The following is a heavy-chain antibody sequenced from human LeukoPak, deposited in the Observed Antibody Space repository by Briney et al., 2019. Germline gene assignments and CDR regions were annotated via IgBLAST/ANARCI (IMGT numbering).Heavy chain of an antibody. CDR3: ARVLVGGTNWFDP. V-gene: IGHV3-7*02. Sequence: GGSLRLSCAASGFTFSSYEMNWVRQAPGKGLEWVANINRDGSEKYYVDSVKGRFTISRDNAKNSLYLQMNSQRAEDTAVYYCARVLVGGTNWFDPWGQGTLVTVSS. CDR1: GFTFSSYE. CDR2: INRDGSEK. D-gene: IGHD1-26*01. J-gene: IGHJ5*02.